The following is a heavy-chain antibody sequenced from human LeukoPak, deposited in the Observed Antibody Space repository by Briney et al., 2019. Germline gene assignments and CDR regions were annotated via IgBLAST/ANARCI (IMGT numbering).Heavy chain of an antibody. D-gene: IGHD3-22*01. CDR2: INHSGST. Sequence: SETLSLTCAVYGGSFSGYYWSWIRQPPGKGLEWIGEINHSGSTNYNPSLKSRVTISVDTSKNQFSLKLSSVTAADTAVYYCARDCRILADSNGPHGSNWFDPWGQGTLVAVSS. CDR3: ARDCRILADSNGPHGSNWFDP. CDR1: GGSFSGYY. V-gene: IGHV4-34*01. J-gene: IGHJ5*02.